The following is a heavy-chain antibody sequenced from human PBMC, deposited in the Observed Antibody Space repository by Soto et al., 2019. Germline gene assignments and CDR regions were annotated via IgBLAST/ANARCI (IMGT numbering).Heavy chain of an antibody. V-gene: IGHV2-70*01. CDR2: IDWDDDK. CDR3: ARTIAAAGPDYYGRDV. CDR1: GFSLSTSGMC. J-gene: IGHJ6*02. Sequence: SGPTLVNPTQTLTLTCTFSGFSLSTSGMCVSWIRQPPGKALEWLALIDWDDDKYYSTSLKTRLTISKDTSKNQVVLTMTNMDPVHTATYSCARTIAAAGPDYYGRDVWGQGTTVPVSS. D-gene: IGHD6-13*01.